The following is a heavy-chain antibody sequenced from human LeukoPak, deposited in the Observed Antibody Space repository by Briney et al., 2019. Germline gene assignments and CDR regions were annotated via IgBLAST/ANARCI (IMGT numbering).Heavy chain of an antibody. V-gene: IGHV3-23*01. Sequence: PGGSLRLSCAASGFTFSSYAMSWVRQAPGKGLEWVSAISGSGGSTYYADSVKGRFTISRDNSKNTLYLQMNSLRAEDTAVYYCARVGIGYCSSTSCSGMDVWGQGTTVTVSS. CDR1: GFTFSSYA. J-gene: IGHJ6*02. CDR2: ISGSGGST. CDR3: ARVGIGYCSSTSCSGMDV. D-gene: IGHD2-2*01.